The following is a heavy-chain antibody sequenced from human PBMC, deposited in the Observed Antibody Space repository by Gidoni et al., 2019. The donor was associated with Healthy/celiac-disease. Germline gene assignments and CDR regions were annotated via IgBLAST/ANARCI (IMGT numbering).Heavy chain of an antibody. D-gene: IGHD3-16*01. CDR1: GFTFSSYG. V-gene: IGHV3-33*01. Sequence: QVQLVESGGGVVQPGRSLRLSCAASGFTFSSYGMHWVRQAPGKGLEWVAVIWYDGSNKYYADSVKGRFTISRDNSKNTLYLQMNSLRAEDTAVYYCARDIMGRATNWFDPWGQGTLVTVSS. J-gene: IGHJ5*02. CDR3: ARDIMGRATNWFDP. CDR2: IWYDGSNK.